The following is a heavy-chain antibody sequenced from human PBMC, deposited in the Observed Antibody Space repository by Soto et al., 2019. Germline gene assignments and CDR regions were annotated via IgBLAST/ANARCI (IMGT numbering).Heavy chain of an antibody. CDR3: ARDYISGTPNY. CDR2: INGDGSTT. Sequence: GGSLRLSCAASGFTFSNWWMHWVRQTPGRGLVWVSHINGDGSTTNYADSVKGRFTISRDNAKNTLYLQTNSLRVEDTGVYYCARDYISGTPNYWGQGTLVTVSS. CDR1: GFTFSNWW. V-gene: IGHV3-74*01. J-gene: IGHJ4*02. D-gene: IGHD6-19*01.